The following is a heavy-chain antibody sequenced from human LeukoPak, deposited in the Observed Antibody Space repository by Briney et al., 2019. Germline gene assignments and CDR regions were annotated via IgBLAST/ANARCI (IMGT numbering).Heavy chain of an antibody. CDR3: ARPNGDYGFHAFDI. J-gene: IGHJ3*02. CDR2: IYYSGST. D-gene: IGHD4-17*01. V-gene: IGHV4-31*03. CDR1: GGSISSGGYY. Sequence: KASETLSLTCTVSGGSISSGGYYWSWIRQHPGKGLEWIGYIYYSGSTYYNPSLKSRVTISVDTSKNQFSLKLSSVTAADTAVYYCARPNGDYGFHAFDIWGQGTMVTVSS.